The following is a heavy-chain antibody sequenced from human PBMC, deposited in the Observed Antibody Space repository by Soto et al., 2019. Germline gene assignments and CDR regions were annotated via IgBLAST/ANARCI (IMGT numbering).Heavy chain of an antibody. Sequence: GSLRLSCAASGFTFNTYWMHWVRRPPGKGLVWVARITSDRSGTTYADSVKGRFTISRDNAKNTLYLQMNSLRADDMAVYYCVRHFDKWGQGTLVTVSS. CDR1: GFTFNTYW. J-gene: IGHJ4*02. V-gene: IGHV3-74*01. CDR2: ITSDRSGT. CDR3: VRHFDK.